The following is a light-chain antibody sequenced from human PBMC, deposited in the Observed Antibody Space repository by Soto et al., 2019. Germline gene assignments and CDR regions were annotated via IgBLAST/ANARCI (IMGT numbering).Light chain of an antibody. V-gene: IGLV2-11*01. CDR3: CSFAGSFYV. CDR2: EVS. J-gene: IGLJ1*01. Sequence: QSVLTQPRSVSGSPGQSVAISCTGTSRDVDAYDFVSWYQHHPGKAPKLIISEVSKRPSGASHRFSGSKSGNTASLTISGLQAEDEADYFCCSFAGSFYVFGTGTKLTVL. CDR1: SRDVDAYDF.